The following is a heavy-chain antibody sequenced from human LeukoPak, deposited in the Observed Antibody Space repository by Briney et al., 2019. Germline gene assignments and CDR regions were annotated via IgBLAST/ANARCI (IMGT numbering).Heavy chain of an antibody. CDR1: GITFSSYG. CDR2: ISGSGGST. V-gene: IGHV3-23*01. Sequence: GGSLRLSCAGSGITFSSYGMSWVRQAPGKGLEWVSSISGSGGSTYYADSVRGRFTISRDNSKNTLYLQMNSLRAEDTAIYYCAKDLVTGSLDYWGQGTLVTVSS. D-gene: IGHD3-10*01. J-gene: IGHJ4*02. CDR3: AKDLVTGSLDY.